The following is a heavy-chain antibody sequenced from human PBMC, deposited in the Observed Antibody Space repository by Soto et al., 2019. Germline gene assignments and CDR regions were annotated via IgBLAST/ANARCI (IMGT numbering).Heavy chain of an antibody. J-gene: IGHJ4*02. CDR1: DGSFSEYY. CDR2: IKHGGST. D-gene: IGHD3-16*01. CDR3: ARGRGEVDY. Sequence: SETLSLTCAVYDGSFSEYYWNWIRQATGKGLEWIGEIKHGGSTNYNPSLKTRVTMSLDTSKNQVSLKVTSVTAADTAMYYCARGRGEVDYWGQGTLVTVS. V-gene: IGHV4-34*01.